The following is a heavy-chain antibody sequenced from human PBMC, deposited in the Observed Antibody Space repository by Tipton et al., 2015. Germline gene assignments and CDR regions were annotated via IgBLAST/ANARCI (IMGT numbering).Heavy chain of an antibody. D-gene: IGHD5-12*01. CDR2: IYESGTT. CDR1: GASISRGSYY. V-gene: IGHV4-31*03. Sequence: TLSLTCTVSGASISRGSYYWNWIRQGPGKGLEWIGYIYESGTTRYNPSLKGRVTMSVEASQNQFSLNLSSVTAADTAVYFCARRRVATGGKAFDIWGQGTMVTVSS. CDR3: ARRRVATGGKAFDI. J-gene: IGHJ3*02.